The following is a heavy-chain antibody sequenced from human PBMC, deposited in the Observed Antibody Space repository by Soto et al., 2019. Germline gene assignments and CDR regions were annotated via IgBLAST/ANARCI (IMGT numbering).Heavy chain of an antibody. CDR1: GFTFDDYA. J-gene: IGHJ4*02. V-gene: IGHV3-9*01. CDR3: AKDISSPIAVAGSFY. D-gene: IGHD6-19*01. Sequence: PGGSLRLSCAASGFTFDDYAMHWVRQAPGKGLEWVSGISWNSGSIGYADSVKGRFTISRDNAKNSLYLQMNSLRAEDTALYYCAKDISSPIAVAGSFYWGQGTLVTVSS. CDR2: ISWNSGSI.